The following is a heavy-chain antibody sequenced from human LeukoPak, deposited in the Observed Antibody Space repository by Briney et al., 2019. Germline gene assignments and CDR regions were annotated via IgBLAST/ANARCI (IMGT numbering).Heavy chain of an antibody. J-gene: IGHJ4*02. CDR2: ISSSSSYI. CDR1: GFTFSDYS. D-gene: IGHD3-9*01. V-gene: IGHV3-21*01. CDR3: ARAGLRYFDWLPPTRFDY. Sequence: PGGSLRLSCAASGFTFSDYSTKWVRQAPGKGLERVSSISSSSSYIYYADSVKGRFTISRDNAKNSLYLQMNSLRAEDTAVYYCARAGLRYFDWLPPTRFDYWGQGTLVTVSS.